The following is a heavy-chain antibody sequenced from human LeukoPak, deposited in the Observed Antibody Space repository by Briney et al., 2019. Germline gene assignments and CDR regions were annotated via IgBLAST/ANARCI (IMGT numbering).Heavy chain of an antibody. CDR2: INHSGST. CDR1: GGSFSGYY. V-gene: IGHV4-34*01. D-gene: IGHD5-18*01. CDR3: ARVRRAVAMYYYYYYYMDV. Sequence: SETLSLTCAVYGGSFSGYYWSWIRQPPGKGLEWIGEINHSGSTNYNPSLKSRVTISVDTSKNQFSLKLSSVTAADTAVYYCARVRRAVAMYYYYYYYMDVWGKGTTVTVSS. J-gene: IGHJ6*03.